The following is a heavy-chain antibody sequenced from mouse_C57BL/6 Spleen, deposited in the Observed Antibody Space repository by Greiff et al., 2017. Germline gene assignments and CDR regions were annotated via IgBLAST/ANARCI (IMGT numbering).Heavy chain of an antibody. CDR3: ARGVEDYYFDY. Sequence: VQLQQPGAELVMPGASVKLSCKASGYTFTSYWMHWVKQRPGRGLEWIGEIDPSDSYTNYNQKFKGKSTLTVDKSSSTAYMQLSSLTSEDSAVYYCARGVEDYYFDYWGQGTTLTVSS. D-gene: IGHD1-1*01. CDR2: IDPSDSYT. J-gene: IGHJ2*01. V-gene: IGHV1-69*01. CDR1: GYTFTSYW.